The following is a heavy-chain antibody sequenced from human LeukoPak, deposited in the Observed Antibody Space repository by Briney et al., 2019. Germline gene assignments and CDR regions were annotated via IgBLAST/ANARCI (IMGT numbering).Heavy chain of an antibody. Sequence: PGGSLRLSCAASGFTFSTFAMIWVRQPPGKGLEWVSSIFPSGGDIHYADSVRGRFTISRDNSKSILSLQMNSLTAEDTAIYYCATYRQVLLPFESWGQGTLVTVSS. CDR2: IFPSGGDI. D-gene: IGHD5-18*01. V-gene: IGHV3-23*01. CDR1: GFTFSTFA. CDR3: ATYRQVLLPFES. J-gene: IGHJ4*02.